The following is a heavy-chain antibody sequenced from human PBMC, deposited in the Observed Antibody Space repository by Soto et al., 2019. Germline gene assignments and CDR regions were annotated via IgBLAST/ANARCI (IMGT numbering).Heavy chain of an antibody. J-gene: IGHJ6*02. CDR3: AKNGLPPYYDYGLDV. Sequence: QGHLVQSGAEVKKPGASVKVSCKASGYTFTRYGISWVRQAPGQGLEWMGWISGYNGDTNYAQNLQGRVTMTIDTSTTTAYMELRTLTSDATAVYYCAKNGLPPYYDYGLDVWGQGTTVTVSS. V-gene: IGHV1-18*01. D-gene: IGHD5-12*01. CDR1: GYTFTRYG. CDR2: ISGYNGDT.